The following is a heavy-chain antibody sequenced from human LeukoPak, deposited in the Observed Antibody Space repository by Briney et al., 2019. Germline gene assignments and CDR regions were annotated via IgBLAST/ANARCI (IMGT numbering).Heavy chain of an antibody. CDR3: ARCSSSPDSFVYYYGMDV. J-gene: IGHJ6*02. D-gene: IGHD6-13*01. Sequence: PSETLSLTCAVYGGSFSGYYWSWIRQPPGKGLEWIGEINHSGSTNYNPSLKSRVTISVDTSKNQFSLKLSSVTAADTAVYYCARCSSSPDSFVYYYGMDVWGQGTTVTVSS. CDR1: GGSFSGYY. CDR2: INHSGST. V-gene: IGHV4-34*01.